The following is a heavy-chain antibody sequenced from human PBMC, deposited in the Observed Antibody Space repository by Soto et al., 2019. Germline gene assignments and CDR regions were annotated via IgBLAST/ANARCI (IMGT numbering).Heavy chain of an antibody. CDR3: ARGDDSSGYLAFDI. CDR2: ISAYNGNT. CDR1: GYTFSSND. V-gene: IGHV1-18*01. Sequence: GASVKVSCKASGYTFSSNDINWVRQAPGQGLEWMGWISAYNGNTNYAQKLQGRVTMTTDTSTSTAYMELRSLRSDDTAVYYCARGDDSSGYLAFDIWGQGTMVTVSS. D-gene: IGHD3-22*01. J-gene: IGHJ3*02.